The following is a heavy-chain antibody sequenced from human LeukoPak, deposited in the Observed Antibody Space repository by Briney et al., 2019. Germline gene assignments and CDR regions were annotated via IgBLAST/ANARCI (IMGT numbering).Heavy chain of an antibody. Sequence: SGALSPTCAVPGCSITSHNWWSLGRQTPGGGPEWIWEIYHGGNTHYNTSLESRVTMSVDKSRNQFSLNLYSVTAAETAVYYCASHLAVSGTRGFDYWGQGILVTVSS. CDR2: IYHGGNT. CDR3: ASHLAVSGTRGFDY. D-gene: IGHD1-1*01. CDR1: GCSITSHNW. V-gene: IGHV4-4*02. J-gene: IGHJ4*02.